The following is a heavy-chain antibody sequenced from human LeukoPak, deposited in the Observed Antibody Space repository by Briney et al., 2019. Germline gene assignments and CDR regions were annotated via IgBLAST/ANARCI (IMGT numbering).Heavy chain of an antibody. Sequence: GGSLRLSCAASGFTFDDYAMHWVRQAPGKGLEWVSGISWNSGSIGHADSVKGRFTISRDNAKNSLYLQMNSLRAEDTALYYCAKAPCTNGVCYHDYWGQGTLVTVSS. J-gene: IGHJ4*02. CDR2: ISWNSGSI. D-gene: IGHD2-8*01. V-gene: IGHV3-9*01. CDR3: AKAPCTNGVCYHDY. CDR1: GFTFDDYA.